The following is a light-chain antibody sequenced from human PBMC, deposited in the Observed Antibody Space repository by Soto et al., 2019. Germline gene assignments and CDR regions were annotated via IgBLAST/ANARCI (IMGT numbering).Light chain of an antibody. Sequence: EIVLTQSPGTLSLSPGERATLSCMASESVSNNWLAWYQQKPGQAPRLLIYGASSRPAGIPDKFSGSGSGTDFTLIINRLEPEDFAVYYCQQYGRSPYTFAQGTKLEI. CDR2: GAS. J-gene: IGKJ2*01. V-gene: IGKV3-20*01. CDR3: QQYGRSPYT. CDR1: ESVSNNW.